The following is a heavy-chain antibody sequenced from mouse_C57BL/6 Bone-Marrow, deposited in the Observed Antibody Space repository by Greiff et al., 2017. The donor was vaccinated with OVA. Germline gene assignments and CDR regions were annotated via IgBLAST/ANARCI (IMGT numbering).Heavy chain of an antibody. CDR2: IRLRSDNYAT. CDR1: GFTFSNYW. Sequence: EVHLVESGGGLVQPGGSMKLSCVASGFTFSNYWMNWVRQSPGKGLEWVAQIRLRSDNYATHYAESVKGRFTISRDDSKSSVYMQMNNLTAEDTGIYYCAEDYGSMDDWGQGTSVTVSS. V-gene: IGHV6-3*01. CDR3: AEDYGSMDD. J-gene: IGHJ4*01. D-gene: IGHD1-1*01.